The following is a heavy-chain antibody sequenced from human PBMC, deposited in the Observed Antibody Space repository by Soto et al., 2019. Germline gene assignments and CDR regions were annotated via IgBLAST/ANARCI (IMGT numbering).Heavy chain of an antibody. CDR1: GYTFTGYY. CDR2: INPNSGGT. V-gene: IGHV1-2*02. Sequence: VASVKVSCKASGYTFTGYYMHWVRQAPGQGLEWMGWINPNSGGTNYAQKFQGRVTMTRDTSISTAYMELSRLRSDDTAVYYCARDHRLVHSHYYYGMDVWGQGTTVTGSS. D-gene: IGHD5-18*01. J-gene: IGHJ6*02. CDR3: ARDHRLVHSHYYYGMDV.